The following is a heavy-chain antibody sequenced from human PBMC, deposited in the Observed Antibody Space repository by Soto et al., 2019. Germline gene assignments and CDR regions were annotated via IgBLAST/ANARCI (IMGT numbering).Heavy chain of an antibody. CDR3: ARAGLRYFDWLSHNYYYYYMDI. Sequence: PSETLSLTCAVYGGSFSGYYWSWIRQPPGKGLEWIWEINHSGSTNYNPSLKSRVTISVDTSKNQFSLKLSSVTAADTAVYYCARAGLRYFDWLSHNYYYYYMDIWGKGTTVTVSS. CDR1: GGSFSGYY. J-gene: IGHJ6*03. CDR2: INHSGST. V-gene: IGHV4-34*01. D-gene: IGHD3-9*01.